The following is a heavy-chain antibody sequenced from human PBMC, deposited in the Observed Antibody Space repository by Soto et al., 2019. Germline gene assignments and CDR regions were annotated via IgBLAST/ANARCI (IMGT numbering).Heavy chain of an antibody. CDR3: VRPYYSSSWFPFDR. V-gene: IGHV3-11*01. J-gene: IGHJ4*02. Sequence: GGALRLSCTGSGFDFGDYYMSWIRQAPGKGLEWVSYIDSGDGTTYYTDSVKGRFTISRDNAKKTVYLQMSSLRVEDTALYYCVRPYYSSSWFPFDRWGQGTLVTVSS. CDR1: GFDFGDYY. D-gene: IGHD6-13*01. CDR2: IDSGDGTT.